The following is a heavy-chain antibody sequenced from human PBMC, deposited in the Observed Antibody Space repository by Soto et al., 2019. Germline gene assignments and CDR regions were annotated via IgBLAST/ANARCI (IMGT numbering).Heavy chain of an antibody. CDR1: GGSISSYY. D-gene: IGHD3-10*01. J-gene: IGHJ4*02. Sequence: SETLSLTCTVSGGSISSYYWSWIRQPPGKGLEWIGYIYYSGSTNYNPSLKGRVTISVDTSKNQFSLKLSSVTAADTAVYYCARSLGFYGSGSYPPSFDYWGQGTLVTVSS. CDR3: ARSLGFYGSGSYPPSFDY. V-gene: IGHV4-59*01. CDR2: IYYSGST.